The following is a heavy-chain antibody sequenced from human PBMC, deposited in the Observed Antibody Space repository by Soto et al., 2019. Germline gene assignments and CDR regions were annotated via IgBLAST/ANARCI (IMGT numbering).Heavy chain of an antibody. CDR3: AREDGGGGRRHDF. CDR2: INPSDGST. Sequence: QVQLVQSGAEVKKPVASVKISCKTSGYTFAMHYIHWVRQVPGQGLEWMGMINPSDGSTSYVQKFQGRVTMTRDTSATTVFLNMSCLTSHDTAVFYCAREDGGGGRRHDFWGQGTLVTVSS. D-gene: IGHD2-15*01. V-gene: IGHV1-46*01. J-gene: IGHJ4*02. CDR1: GYTFAMHY.